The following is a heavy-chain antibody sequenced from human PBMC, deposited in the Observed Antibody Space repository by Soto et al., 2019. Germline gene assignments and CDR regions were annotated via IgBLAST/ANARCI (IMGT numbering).Heavy chain of an antibody. CDR2: IYSGGST. Sequence: GGSLRLSCAASGFTVSSNYMSWVRQAPGKGLEWVSVIYSGGSTYYADSVKGRFTISRDNSKNTLYLQMNSLRAEDTAVYYCARDPKRAYYFDYWGQGTLVTVSS. CDR1: GFTVSSNY. CDR3: ARDPKRAYYFDY. V-gene: IGHV3-66*02. J-gene: IGHJ4*02.